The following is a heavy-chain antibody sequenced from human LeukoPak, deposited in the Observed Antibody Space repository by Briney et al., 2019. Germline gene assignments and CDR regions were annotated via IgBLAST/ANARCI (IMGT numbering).Heavy chain of an antibody. Sequence: ASVKVSCKASGYTFTSYYMRWVRQAPGQGLEWMGIINPSGGSTSYAQKFQGRVTMTRDTSTSTVYMELSSLRSEDTAVYYCASRDCSGGSCYAGNDAFDIWGQGTMVTVSS. CDR2: INPSGGST. CDR3: ASRDCSGGSCYAGNDAFDI. CDR1: GYTFTSYY. V-gene: IGHV1-46*01. D-gene: IGHD2-15*01. J-gene: IGHJ3*02.